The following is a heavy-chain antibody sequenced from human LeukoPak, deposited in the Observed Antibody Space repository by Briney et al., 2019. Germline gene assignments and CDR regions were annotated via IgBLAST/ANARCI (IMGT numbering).Heavy chain of an antibody. Sequence: ASVKVSCKASGYTFTSYYMHWARQAPGQGLEWMGWISAYNGNTNYAQKLQGRVTMTTDTSTSTAYMELRSLRSDDTAVYYCARARFYDSSGYYYYWGQGTLVTVSS. CDR1: GYTFTSYY. V-gene: IGHV1-18*04. D-gene: IGHD3-22*01. CDR3: ARARFYDSSGYYYY. J-gene: IGHJ4*02. CDR2: ISAYNGNT.